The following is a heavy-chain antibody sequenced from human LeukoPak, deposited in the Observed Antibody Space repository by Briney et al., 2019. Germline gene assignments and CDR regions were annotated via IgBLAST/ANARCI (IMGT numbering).Heavy chain of an antibody. J-gene: IGHJ4*02. CDR1: GFTFSSYE. D-gene: IGHD3-10*01. CDR3: AREAYGSGNYPFDY. CDR2: ISSSGSTI. V-gene: IGHV3-48*03. Sequence: AGGSLRLSCAASGFTFSSYEMNWVRQAPGKGLEWVSYISSSGSTIYYADSVKGRFTVSRDNAKNSLYLQMNSLRAEDTAVYYCAREAYGSGNYPFDYWGQGTLVTVSS.